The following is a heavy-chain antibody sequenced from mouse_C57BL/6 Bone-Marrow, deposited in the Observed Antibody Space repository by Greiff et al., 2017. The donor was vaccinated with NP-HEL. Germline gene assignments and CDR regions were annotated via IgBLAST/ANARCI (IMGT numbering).Heavy chain of an antibody. Sequence: VQLQQPGAELVKPGASVKLSCKASGYTFTSYWMHWVKQRPGQGLEWIGMIHPNSGSTNYNEKFKSKATLTVDKSSSTAYMQLSSLTSEDSAVYYCARGGFITTVVAGVDYWGQGTTLTVSS. CDR2: IHPNSGST. J-gene: IGHJ2*01. D-gene: IGHD1-1*01. CDR1: GYTFTSYW. V-gene: IGHV1-64*01. CDR3: ARGGFITTVVAGVDY.